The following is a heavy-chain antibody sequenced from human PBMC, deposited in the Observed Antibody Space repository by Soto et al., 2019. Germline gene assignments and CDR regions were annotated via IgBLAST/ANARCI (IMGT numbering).Heavy chain of an antibody. Sequence: SVKVSCKASGGTFSKVVTSWPRQAPGQGLEWMGGNIPICRTGNCAQKFQGRVTIIGDESMGTTYRKLTSLRPEDTAVYYCARVPILVGGTTYENDFDYWGQGTPVTVSS. CDR1: GGTFSKVV. CDR3: ARVPILVGGTTYENDFDY. CDR2: NIPICRTG. J-gene: IGHJ4*02. D-gene: IGHD2-21*01. V-gene: IGHV1-69*13.